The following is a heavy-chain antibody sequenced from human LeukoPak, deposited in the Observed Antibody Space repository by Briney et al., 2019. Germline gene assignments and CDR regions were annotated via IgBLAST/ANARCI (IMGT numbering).Heavy chain of an antibody. CDR3: ARDQDEVYCSSTSCHVYYGMDV. Sequence: GGSLRLSCAASGFTFSSDWMSWVRQAPGKGLEWVANIKQDGSEKYYVDSVKGRFTISRDNAKNSLYLQMNSLRAEDTAVYYCARDQDEVYCSSTSCHVYYGMDVWGQGTTVTVSS. D-gene: IGHD2-2*01. J-gene: IGHJ6*02. V-gene: IGHV3-7*01. CDR2: IKQDGSEK. CDR1: GFTFSSDW.